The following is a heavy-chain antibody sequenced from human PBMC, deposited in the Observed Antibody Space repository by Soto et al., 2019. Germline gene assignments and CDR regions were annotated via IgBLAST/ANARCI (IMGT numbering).Heavy chain of an antibody. J-gene: IGHJ4*02. CDR1: GGSISSGDYY. CDR2: IYYRGNT. CDR3: ARHPGYYDILTGYSTYYFDY. V-gene: IGHV4-61*08. Sequence: SETLSLTCTVSGGSISSGDYYWSWIRQPPGKGLEWIGYIYYRGNTNYNPSLKSRVTISLDTSKNQFSLKLSSVTAADTAVYYCARHPGYYDILTGYSTYYFDYWGQGILVTVS. D-gene: IGHD3-9*01.